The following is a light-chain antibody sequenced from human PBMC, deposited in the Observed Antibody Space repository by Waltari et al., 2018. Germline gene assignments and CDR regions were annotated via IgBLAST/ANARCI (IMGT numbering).Light chain of an antibody. V-gene: IGKV3-20*01. CDR1: PSIGKY. J-gene: IGKJ1*01. CDR2: DAY. Sequence: DIVLTQFPGTLSLSAGERATLSCRASPSIGKYLAWYQLGPGQAPRLLIYDAYIRAAGIPDRFSGSGSGTDFSLTISRLEPDDFAMYYCQHYVGLPVTFGQGTKVEIK. CDR3: QHYVGLPVT.